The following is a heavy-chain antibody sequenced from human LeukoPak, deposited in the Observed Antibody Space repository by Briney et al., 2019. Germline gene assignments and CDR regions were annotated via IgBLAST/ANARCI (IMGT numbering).Heavy chain of an antibody. CDR2: IIPIFGTA. CDR1: GGTFISYA. J-gene: IGHJ3*02. CDR3: ARMQAMIVVTHAFDI. Sequence: SVKVSCTASGGTFISYAISWVRQAPGQGLEWMGGIIPIFGTANYAQKFQGRVTITADESTSTAYMELSSLRSEDTAVYYCARMQAMIVVTHAFDIWGQGTMVTVSS. D-gene: IGHD3-22*01. V-gene: IGHV1-69*13.